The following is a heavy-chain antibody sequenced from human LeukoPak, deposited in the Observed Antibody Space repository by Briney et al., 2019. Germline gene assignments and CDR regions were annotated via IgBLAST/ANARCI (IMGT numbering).Heavy chain of an antibody. D-gene: IGHD6-13*01. V-gene: IGHV4-34*01. J-gene: IGHJ6*03. CDR1: GGSFSGYH. Sequence: PSETLSLTCVVYGGSFSGYHWSWIRQPPGKGLEWIGSIYYSGSTYYNPSLKSRVTISVDTSKNQFSLKLSSVTAADTAVYYCARTTEAHSWRTRYYDYYMDVWGKGTTVTVSS. CDR2: IYYSGST. CDR3: ARTTEAHSWRTRYYDYYMDV.